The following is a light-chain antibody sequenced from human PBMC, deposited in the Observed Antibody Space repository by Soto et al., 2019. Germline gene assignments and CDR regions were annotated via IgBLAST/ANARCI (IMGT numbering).Light chain of an antibody. V-gene: IGLV6-57*04. CDR2: EDN. J-gene: IGLJ2*01. Sequence: NFMLTQPHSVSESPGKTVTISCTRSSGSIASNYVQWYQQRPGSAPTTVIYEDNQRPSGVPDRFSGSIDSSSNSASLTISGLKTEDEADYYWQSYDSSNQGVVFGGGTKLTVL. CDR1: SGSIASNY. CDR3: QSYDSSNQGVV.